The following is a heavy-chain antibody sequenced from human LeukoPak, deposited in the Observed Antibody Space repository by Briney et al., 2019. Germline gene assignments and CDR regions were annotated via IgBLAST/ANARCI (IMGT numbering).Heavy chain of an antibody. CDR1: GFTFNDFW. V-gene: IGHV3-74*01. CDR2: IHKDGLHT. J-gene: IGHJ4*02. D-gene: IGHD6-25*01. Sequence: TGGSLRLSCAASGFTFNDFWMHWVRQVPGKGLMWVARIHKDGLHTWYADSMKGRFTISRDNAENTVYLQLNSLRVEDTAVYYCARESEAAGTYYLDHWGQGNLVTVSS. CDR3: ARESEAAGTYYLDH.